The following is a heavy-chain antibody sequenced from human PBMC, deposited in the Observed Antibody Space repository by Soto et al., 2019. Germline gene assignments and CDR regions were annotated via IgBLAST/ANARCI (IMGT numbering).Heavy chain of an antibody. Sequence: SVKVSCKASGGTFSNYALSWVRQAPGQGLEWMGNIIPIFGTINNAQKFQGRVTITADESTNTAYMELSSLRSEDTAVYYCAREGYTFGPGEVRGAFDIWGQGTMVTVSS. CDR1: GGTFSNYA. CDR2: IIPIFGTI. V-gene: IGHV1-69*13. CDR3: AREGYTFGPGEVRGAFDI. D-gene: IGHD1-1*01. J-gene: IGHJ3*02.